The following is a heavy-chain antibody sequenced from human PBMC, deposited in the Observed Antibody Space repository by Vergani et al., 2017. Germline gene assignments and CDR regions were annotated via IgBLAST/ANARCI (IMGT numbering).Heavy chain of an antibody. CDR3: AIEYRSHTSPFVGD. J-gene: IGHJ4*02. D-gene: IGHD5-18*01. CDR2: ISGHGDRT. Sequence: EVQLVESGGGLVQPGGSLRLSCAASGFSLSRFWMSGVREAPEKGLEWVSAISGHGDRTYYADSVKGRFTISRDNSKNSVYLQMNSLKAEDRATYYCAIEYRSHTSPFVGDWGQGTLVTV. CDR1: GFSLSRFW. V-gene: IGHV3-23*04.